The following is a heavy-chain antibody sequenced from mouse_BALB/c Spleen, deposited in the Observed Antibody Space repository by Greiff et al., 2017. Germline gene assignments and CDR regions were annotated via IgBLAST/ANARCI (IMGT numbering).Heavy chain of an antibody. CDR2: ISSGGST. V-gene: IGHV5-6-5*01. CDR3: AREITTQNDAMDY. J-gene: IGHJ4*01. D-gene: IGHD2-4*01. Sequence: DVMLVESGGGLVKPGGSLKLSCAASGFTFSSYAMSWVRQTPEKRLEWVASISSGGSTYYPDSVKGRFTISRDNARNILYLQMSSLRSEDTAMYYCAREITTQNDAMDYWGQGTSVTVSS. CDR1: GFTFSSYA.